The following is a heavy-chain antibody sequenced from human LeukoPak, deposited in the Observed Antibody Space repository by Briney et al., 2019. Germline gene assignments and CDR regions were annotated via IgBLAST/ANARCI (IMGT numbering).Heavy chain of an antibody. D-gene: IGHD4-17*01. CDR2: FGISGTI. CDR3: AGYGVYPY. CDR1: GFTVNTYD. J-gene: IGHJ4*02. Sequence: GGSLRLSCAASGFTVNTYDMHWIRQAPGEGPEWIAYFGISGTIYYADSVRGRFTISRDNAKNSLFLQMNSLRVDDTAIYYCAGYGVYPYWGQGTPVTVSS. V-gene: IGHV3-48*01.